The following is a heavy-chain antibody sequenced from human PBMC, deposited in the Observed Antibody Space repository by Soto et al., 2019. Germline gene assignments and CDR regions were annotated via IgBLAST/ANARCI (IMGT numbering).Heavy chain of an antibody. J-gene: IGHJ6*02. CDR3: ARSGFYGSAILYFYGVDV. D-gene: IGHD3-10*01. V-gene: IGHV3-30-3*01. CDR1: GFTFSAYA. Sequence: QVQLVESGGGEVQPGRSLRLSCAASGFTFSAYALHWVRQAPGTGLEWVATVSYGDSNKYYADSVKGRFTISRDNSKKPLFLQMNSLKLEDTAIYYCARSGFYGSAILYFYGVDVWGQGTTVTVSS. CDR2: VSYGDSNK.